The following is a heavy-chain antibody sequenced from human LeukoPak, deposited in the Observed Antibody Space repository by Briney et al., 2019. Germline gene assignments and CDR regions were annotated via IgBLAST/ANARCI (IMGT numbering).Heavy chain of an antibody. Sequence: SETLSLTCTVSGDSISNYYWSWIRQPPGKGLEWIGYIYYSGSTNYNPSLKSRVTISVDTSRNQFSLKLSSVTAADTAVYYCARAYGSVSLYYFDYWGQGTLVTVSS. CDR2: IYYSGST. D-gene: IGHD3-10*01. CDR1: GDSISNYY. CDR3: ARAYGSVSLYYFDY. V-gene: IGHV4-59*01. J-gene: IGHJ4*02.